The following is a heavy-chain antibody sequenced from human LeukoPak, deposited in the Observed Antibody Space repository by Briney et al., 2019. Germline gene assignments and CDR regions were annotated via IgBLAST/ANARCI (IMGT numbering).Heavy chain of an antibody. D-gene: IGHD3-22*01. Sequence: SVKVSCKASGGTFSSYAISWVRQAPGQGLEWMGRIIPILGIANYAQKFQGRVTITADKSTSTAYMELSSLRSEDTAVYYCASAYYYDSSGYYGGAFDIWGQGTMVTVSS. CDR2: IIPILGIA. J-gene: IGHJ3*02. V-gene: IGHV1-69*04. CDR1: GGTFSSYA. CDR3: ASAYYYDSSGYYGGAFDI.